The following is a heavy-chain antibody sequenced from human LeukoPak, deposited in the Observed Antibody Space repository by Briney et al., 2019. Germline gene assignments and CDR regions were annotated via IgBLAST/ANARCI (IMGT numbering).Heavy chain of an antibody. D-gene: IGHD3-16*02. CDR3: AKDSSRGIVARGNWFAP. Sequence: GGSLRLSCAASGFTFSNYAIHWVRQAPGKGLEWVAVISYDGNNKYCADSVKGRFTISRDNSKTTLCLQMNSLRAEDTAVYYCAKDSSRGIVARGNWFAPWGQGTLVTVSS. CDR1: GFTFSNYA. CDR2: ISYDGNNK. J-gene: IGHJ5*02. V-gene: IGHV3-30-3*01.